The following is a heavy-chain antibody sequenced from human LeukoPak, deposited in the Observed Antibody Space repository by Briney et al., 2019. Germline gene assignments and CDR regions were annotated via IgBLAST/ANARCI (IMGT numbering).Heavy chain of an antibody. J-gene: IGHJ4*02. CDR1: GGSISSYY. CDR3: ARDIVGAAMIDY. Sequence: SETLSLTCTVSGGSISSYYWSWIRQPPGKGLEWIGYIYDSGSTNYNPSLKSRVTISVDTSKNQFSLKLSSVTAADTAVYYCARDIVGAAMIDYWGQGTLVTVSS. D-gene: IGHD1-26*01. CDR2: IYDSGST. V-gene: IGHV4-59*12.